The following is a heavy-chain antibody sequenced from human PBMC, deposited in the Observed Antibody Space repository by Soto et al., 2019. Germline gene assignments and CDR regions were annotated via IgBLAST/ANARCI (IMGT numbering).Heavy chain of an antibody. CDR3: ARDSLSGYSDY. Sequence: ASETLSLTCTVSGGSISSGGYYWIWIRQHPGKGLEWIGYIYYSGSTYYNPSLKSRVTISVDTSKNQFSLKLSSVTAADTAVYYCARDSLSGYSDYWGQGTLVTVSS. V-gene: IGHV4-31*03. J-gene: IGHJ4*02. CDR1: GGSISSGGYY. CDR2: IYYSGST. D-gene: IGHD2-15*01.